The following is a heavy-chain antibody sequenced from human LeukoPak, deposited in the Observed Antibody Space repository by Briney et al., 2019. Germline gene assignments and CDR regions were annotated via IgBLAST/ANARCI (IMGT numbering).Heavy chain of an antibody. Sequence: GGSLRLSCAASGFTFSSYAMHWVRQAPGKGLEWVAVISYDGSNKYYADSVKGRFTISRDNSKNTLYLQMNSLRAEDTAVYYCAKYLLDWNLLYYFDYWGQGTLVTVSS. CDR3: AKYLLDWNLLYYFDY. CDR2: ISYDGSNK. D-gene: IGHD1-7*01. CDR1: GFTFSSYA. J-gene: IGHJ4*02. V-gene: IGHV3-30-3*02.